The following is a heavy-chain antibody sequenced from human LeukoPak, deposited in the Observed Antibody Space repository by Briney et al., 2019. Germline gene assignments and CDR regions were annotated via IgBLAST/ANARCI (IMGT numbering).Heavy chain of an antibody. CDR1: GFIFSDYA. D-gene: IGHD6-19*01. V-gene: IGHV3-23*01. J-gene: IGHJ4*02. CDR2: ISSSGDST. CDR3: VKGKYSSGWFSIVDS. Sequence: PGGSLRLSCAASGFIFSDYAMSWVRLTAGKGLEWVSAISSSGDSTYYEDSVKGRFTISRDNPKNTLYLQMNGLRVEDTALYYCVKGKYSSGWFSIVDSWGQGTLVTVSS.